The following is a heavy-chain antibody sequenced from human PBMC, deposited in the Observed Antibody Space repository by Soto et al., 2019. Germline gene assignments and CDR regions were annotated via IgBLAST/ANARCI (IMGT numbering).Heavy chain of an antibody. CDR2: IYYSGST. V-gene: IGHV4-59*01. CDR3: ARASSYGSDV. D-gene: IGHD5-18*01. Sequence: TLSLTCTVSGCSISSYYWSWIRQPPGKGLEWIGYIYYSGSTNYNPSLKSRVTISVDTSKNQFSLKLSSVTAADTAVYYCARASSYGSDVWGQGTTVTVSS. J-gene: IGHJ6*02. CDR1: GCSISSYY.